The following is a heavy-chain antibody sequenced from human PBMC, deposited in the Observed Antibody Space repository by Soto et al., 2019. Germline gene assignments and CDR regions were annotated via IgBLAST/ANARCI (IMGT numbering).Heavy chain of an antibody. CDR1: GGSINSVGYY. Sequence: QVQLQESGPGLVKPSQTLSLTCTVSGGSINSVGYYWNWLRQHPGKGLEWIVYIYYSGSTYYNPSLKRRVTISVDTSKNHFSLKLSSVTAADTAVYYCARSVFPWGQGTLVTVSA. V-gene: IGHV4-31*03. CDR2: IYYSGST. J-gene: IGHJ5*02. CDR3: ARSVFP.